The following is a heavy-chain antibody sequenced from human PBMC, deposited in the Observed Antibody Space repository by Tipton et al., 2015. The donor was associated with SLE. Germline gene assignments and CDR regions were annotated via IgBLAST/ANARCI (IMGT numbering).Heavy chain of an antibody. CDR1: GGSISSYY. J-gene: IGHJ4*02. D-gene: IGHD1-26*01. CDR3: ARDQGGREIDF. CDR2: IYRNGST. V-gene: IGHV4-4*08. Sequence: TLSLTCTVSGGSISSYYWSWIRQPPEKGLEWLGYIYRNGSTNYNPSLRSRITISVDTSKRQLSLKLTSVTAADTAVYYCARDQGGREIDFWGQGTLVTVSS.